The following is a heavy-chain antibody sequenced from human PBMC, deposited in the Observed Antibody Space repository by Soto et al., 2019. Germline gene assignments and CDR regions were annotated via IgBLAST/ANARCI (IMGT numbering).Heavy chain of an antibody. J-gene: IGHJ4*02. CDR1: GFTFSGSA. Sequence: LRLSCAASGFTFSGSAVHWVRQASGKGLEWIGRIKSKANNYVTAYAASVEGRFTVSRDESKNTAYLQMDSLKTEDTAMYYCTRLEGHSFGFDYWGPGTLVTVSS. D-gene: IGHD3-3*01. V-gene: IGHV3-73*01. CDR2: IKSKANNYVT. CDR3: TRLEGHSFGFDY.